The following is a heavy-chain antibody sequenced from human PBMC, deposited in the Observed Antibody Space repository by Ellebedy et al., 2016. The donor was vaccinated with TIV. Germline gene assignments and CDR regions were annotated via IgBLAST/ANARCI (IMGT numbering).Heavy chain of an antibody. J-gene: IGHJ4*02. Sequence: PGGSLRPSCAASGFTFSDYHMSWFRQLPGKGLVWVSYMTNSGGSKDYADAVKGRFTISRDNTENSLYLQMNSLRAEDTAVYYCAKDVVAPGLAFDYWGQGTLVTVSS. CDR2: MTNSGGSK. CDR3: AKDVVAPGLAFDY. CDR1: GFTFSDYH. V-gene: IGHV3-11*01. D-gene: IGHD2-15*01.